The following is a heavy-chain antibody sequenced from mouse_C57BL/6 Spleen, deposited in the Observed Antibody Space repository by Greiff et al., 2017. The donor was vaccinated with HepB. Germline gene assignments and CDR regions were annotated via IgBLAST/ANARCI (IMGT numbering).Heavy chain of an antibody. CDR1: GFTFSDYG. J-gene: IGHJ1*03. CDR2: ISSGSSTI. CDR3: ASPYGSSWYFDV. V-gene: IGHV5-17*01. Sequence: DVHLVESGGGLVKPGGSLKLSCAASGFTFSDYGMHWVRQAPEKGLEWVAYISSGSSTIYYADTVKGRFTISRDNAKNTLFLQMTSLRSEDTAMYYCASPYGSSWYFDVWGTGTTVTVSS. D-gene: IGHD1-1*01.